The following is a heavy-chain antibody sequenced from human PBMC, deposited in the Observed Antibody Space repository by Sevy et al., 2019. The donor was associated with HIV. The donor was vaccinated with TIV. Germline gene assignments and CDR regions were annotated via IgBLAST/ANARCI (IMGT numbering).Heavy chain of an antibody. Sequence: GGSLRLSCTGSGFTFGDYAMSWFRQAPGMGLEWVGFIRSKDYGGATEYAASVKGRFTISRDDSKSIAELQMNSLKTEDTAVYYCTGGYYYDSSGYSDYWGQGTLVTVSS. J-gene: IGHJ4*02. D-gene: IGHD3-22*01. CDR2: IRSKDYGGAT. CDR3: TGGYYYDSSGYSDY. V-gene: IGHV3-49*03. CDR1: GFTFGDYA.